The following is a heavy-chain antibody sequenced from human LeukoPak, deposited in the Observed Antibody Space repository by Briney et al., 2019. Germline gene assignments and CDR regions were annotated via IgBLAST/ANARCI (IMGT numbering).Heavy chain of an antibody. CDR1: GFTFSSYA. J-gene: IGHJ4*02. CDR3: AKGVATRPLYYFDY. V-gene: IGHV3-30-3*01. D-gene: IGHD6-6*01. CDR2: ISYDGSNK. Sequence: PGGSLRLSCAASGFTFSSYAMHWVRQAPGKGLEWVAVISYDGSNKYYADSVKGRFTISRDNSKNTLYLQTNSLRAEDTAVYYCAKGVATRPLYYFDYWGQGTLVTVSS.